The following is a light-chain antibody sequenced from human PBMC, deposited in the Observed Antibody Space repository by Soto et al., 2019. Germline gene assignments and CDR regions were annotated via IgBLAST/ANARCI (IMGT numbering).Light chain of an antibody. Sequence: SYELTQPPSVSVAPGKTARITWGGNNIGSKGVHWYQQKSGQAPVLVIYYNTDRPSGIPERFSGSNSGNTATLTISRVEAGDEADYYCQVWDSSNDHVIFGGGTKLTVL. J-gene: IGLJ2*01. V-gene: IGLV3-21*04. CDR2: YNT. CDR3: QVWDSSNDHVI. CDR1: NIGSKG.